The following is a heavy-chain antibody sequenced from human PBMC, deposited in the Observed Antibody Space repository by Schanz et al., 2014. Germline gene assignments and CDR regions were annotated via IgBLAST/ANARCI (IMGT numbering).Heavy chain of an antibody. Sequence: QVQLVESGGGVVQPGGSLRLSCAASGFIFSNYGMHWVRQAPGKGLEWVAAMSYDGSIKYYADSVKGRFTMSRDNSKNTLYLQMNSLRADDTAVYFCAKQIHYDILTVTRNWGQGTLVTVSS. J-gene: IGHJ4*02. V-gene: IGHV3-33*03. CDR1: GFIFSNYG. D-gene: IGHD3-9*01. CDR2: MSYDGSIK. CDR3: AKQIHYDILTVTRN.